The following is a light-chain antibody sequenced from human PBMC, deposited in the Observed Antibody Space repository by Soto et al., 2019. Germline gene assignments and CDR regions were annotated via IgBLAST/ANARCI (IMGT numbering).Light chain of an antibody. V-gene: IGKV1-9*01. CDR2: AAS. J-gene: IGKJ3*01. Sequence: DIQLTQSPSFLSASVGDRVTITCRASQGISSYLAWYQQKPGKAPKLLIYAASTLQSGVPSRFSGSGSGTEFTLTISSLQPDDFATYSCQQLNSYPRTFGHGTKVDIK. CDR1: QGISSY. CDR3: QQLNSYPRT.